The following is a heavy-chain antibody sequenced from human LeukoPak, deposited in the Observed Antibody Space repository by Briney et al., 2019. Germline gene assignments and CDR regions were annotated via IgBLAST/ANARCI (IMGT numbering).Heavy chain of an antibody. CDR1: GGSISPYY. CDR3: ARQGWHFSAAAAFDP. J-gene: IGHJ5*02. CDR2: IYYSGST. D-gene: IGHD6-13*01. V-gene: IGHV4-59*08. Sequence: SETLSLTCTVSGGSISPYYWSWIRQPPGKGLEWIGYIYYSGSTNYNPSLKSRVTISVDTSKNQFSLKLSSVTAADTAVYYCARQGWHFSAAAAFDPWGQGTLVTVSS.